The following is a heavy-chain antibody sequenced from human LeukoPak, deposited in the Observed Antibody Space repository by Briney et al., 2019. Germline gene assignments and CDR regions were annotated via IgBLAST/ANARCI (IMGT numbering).Heavy chain of an antibody. CDR3: ARDFYFGGATGDAFGI. CDR1: GFTFSDHY. J-gene: IGHJ3*02. CDR2: SRNKPNSYTT. D-gene: IGHD3-10*01. Sequence: GGSLRLSCAASGFTFSDHYMDWVRQAPGKGLEWVGRSRNKPNSYTTEYAASVKGRFTISRDDSKNSLYLQMNSLKTEDTAVYYCARDFYFGGATGDAFGIWGQGTMVTVSS. V-gene: IGHV3-72*01.